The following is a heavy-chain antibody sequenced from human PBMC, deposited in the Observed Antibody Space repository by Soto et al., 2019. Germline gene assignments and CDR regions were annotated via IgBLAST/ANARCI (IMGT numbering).Heavy chain of an antibody. CDR2: IWYDGSNK. Sequence: QVQLVESGGGVVQPGRSLRLSCAASGFTFSSYGMHWVRQAPGKGLEWVAVIWYDGSNKYYADSVKGRFTISRDNSKNTLYLQMNSLRAEDTAVYYCARSPPVTTPPGLLHYCYYGMDVWGQGTTVTVSS. J-gene: IGHJ6*02. CDR1: GFTFSSYG. V-gene: IGHV3-33*01. CDR3: ARSPPVTTPPGLLHYCYYGMDV. D-gene: IGHD4-17*01.